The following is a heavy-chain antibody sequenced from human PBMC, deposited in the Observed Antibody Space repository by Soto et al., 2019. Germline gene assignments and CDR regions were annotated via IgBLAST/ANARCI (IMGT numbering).Heavy chain of an antibody. J-gene: IGHJ4*02. Sequence: SETLSLTCTVSGGSISSGGYYWSWIRQHPGKGLEWIGYIYYSGSTYYNPSLKSRVTISVDTSKNQFSLKLSSVTAADTAVYYCARTMATMGPFDYWGQGTLVTVSS. CDR3: ARTMATMGPFDY. V-gene: IGHV4-31*03. CDR1: GGSISSGGYY. D-gene: IGHD5-12*01. CDR2: IYYSGST.